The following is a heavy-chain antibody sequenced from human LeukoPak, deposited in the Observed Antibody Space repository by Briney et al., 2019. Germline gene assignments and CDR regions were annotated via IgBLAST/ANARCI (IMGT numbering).Heavy chain of an antibody. J-gene: IGHJ4*02. D-gene: IGHD6-19*01. CDR1: GFTFNSYA. CDR3: AKDEIAVAARMPYFDY. CDR2: ISGNGDNT. Sequence: GGSLRLSCAASGFTFNSYAMNWVRQTPGKGLEWVSAISGNGDNTYYADSVKGRFTISRDNSKNTLYLQMNSLRAEDTAVYYCAKDEIAVAARMPYFDYWGQGTLVTVSS. V-gene: IGHV3-23*01.